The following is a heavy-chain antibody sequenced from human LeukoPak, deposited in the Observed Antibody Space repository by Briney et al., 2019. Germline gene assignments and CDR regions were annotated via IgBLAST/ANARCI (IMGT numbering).Heavy chain of an antibody. CDR1: GGSISSSNW. D-gene: IGHD6-13*01. CDR2: IYHSGST. Sequence: PSGTLSLTCAVSGGSISSSNWWSWVRQPPGKGLEWIGEIYHSGSTNYNPSLKSRVTISVDKSKNQFSLKLSSVTAADTAVYYCARDRTGYSSSWYIGGYYYGMDVWGKGTTVTVSS. CDR3: ARDRTGYSSSWYIGGYYYGMDV. V-gene: IGHV4-4*02. J-gene: IGHJ6*04.